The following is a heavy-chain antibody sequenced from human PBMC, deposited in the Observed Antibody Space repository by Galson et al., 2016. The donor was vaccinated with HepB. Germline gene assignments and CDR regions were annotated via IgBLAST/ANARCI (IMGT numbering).Heavy chain of an antibody. CDR3: AREFPGSARGTHDAFDV. CDR2: IIDVFRIG. CDR1: GGTFSNYA. V-gene: IGHV1-69*13. D-gene: IGHD6-13*01. Sequence: SVKVSCKASGGTFSNYAFSWVRQAPGQGLEWMGGIIDVFRIGNYAQTFQGRVKITADDSTSTAYMELSSLRSEDAAVYYCAREFPGSARGTHDAFDVWGQGTMVTVSS. J-gene: IGHJ3*01.